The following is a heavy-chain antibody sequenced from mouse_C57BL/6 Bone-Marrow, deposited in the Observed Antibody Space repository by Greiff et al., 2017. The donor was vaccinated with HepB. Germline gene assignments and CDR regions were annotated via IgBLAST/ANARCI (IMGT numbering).Heavy chain of an antibody. CDR3: ARQGGYDVPFDY. V-gene: IGHV5-12*01. CDR1: GFTFSDYY. Sequence: EVQWVESGGGLVQPGGSLKLSCAASGFTFSDYYMYWVRQTPEKRLEWVAYISNGGGSTYYPDTVKGRFTISRDNAKNTLYLQMSRLKSEDTAMYYCARQGGYDVPFDYWGQGTTLTVSS. D-gene: IGHD2-2*01. J-gene: IGHJ2*01. CDR2: ISNGGGST.